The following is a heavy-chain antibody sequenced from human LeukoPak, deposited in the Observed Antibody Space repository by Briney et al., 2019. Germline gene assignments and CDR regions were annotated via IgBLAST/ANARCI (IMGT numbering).Heavy chain of an antibody. CDR3: ARESSSSTYNWFDP. D-gene: IGHD6-6*01. J-gene: IGHJ5*02. CDR2: VYHTGST. CDR1: GYSISSDCY. V-gene: IGHV4-38-2*02. Sequence: SETLSLTCTVSGYSISSDCYWGWIRQPPGKGLEWIGSVYHTGSTYYNPSLKSRVTISADTSKNQFSLKPSSVTAADTAVYYCARESSSSTYNWFDPWGQGTLVTVSS.